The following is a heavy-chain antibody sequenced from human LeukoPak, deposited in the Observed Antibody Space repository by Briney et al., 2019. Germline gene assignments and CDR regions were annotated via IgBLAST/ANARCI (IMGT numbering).Heavy chain of an antibody. Sequence: PSETLSLTCTVSGDSISNYIYYWGWIRQPPGKGLEWIGSVYHNGDTYYNPSLKSRVTMSVDTSKNQFSLKLSSVTAADTAVYYCARLRWLRFYYYYMDVWGKGTTVTVSS. CDR3: ARLRWLRFYYYYMDV. V-gene: IGHV4-39*07. CDR1: GDSISNYIYY. J-gene: IGHJ6*03. CDR2: VYHNGDT. D-gene: IGHD3-16*01.